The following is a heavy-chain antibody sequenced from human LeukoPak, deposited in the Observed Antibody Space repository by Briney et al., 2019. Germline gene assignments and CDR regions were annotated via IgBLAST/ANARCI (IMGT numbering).Heavy chain of an antibody. V-gene: IGHV4-39*01. CDR1: GVSISSSSYY. D-gene: IGHD3-22*01. CDR3: ARHYYDSSDYYPYYFNH. CDR2: ISYSGST. Sequence: PSETLSLTCTVSGVSISSSSYYWGWLRQPPGKGLERIGWISYSGSTYYNPSLKSRVTISVDTSKNQFSLRLSSVTAADTAVYHCARHYYDSSDYYPYYFNHWGQGTLVTVSS. J-gene: IGHJ4*02.